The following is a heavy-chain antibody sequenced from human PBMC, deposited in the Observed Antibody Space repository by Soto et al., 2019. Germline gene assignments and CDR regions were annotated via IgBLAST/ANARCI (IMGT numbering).Heavy chain of an antibody. CDR2: INHSGST. CDR1: GGSFSGYY. CDR3: ARARYYFGSGRAFDY. J-gene: IGHJ4*02. V-gene: IGHV4-34*01. D-gene: IGHD3-10*01. Sequence: QVQLQQWGAGLLKPSETLSLTCAVYGGSFSGYYWSWIRQPPGKGLEWIGEINHSGSTNYNPSLTSRVTISVDTSKNQFSLKLSSVTAADTAVYYCARARYYFGSGRAFDYWGQGTLVTVSS.